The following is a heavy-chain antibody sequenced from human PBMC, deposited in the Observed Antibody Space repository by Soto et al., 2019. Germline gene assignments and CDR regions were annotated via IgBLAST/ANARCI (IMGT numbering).Heavy chain of an antibody. CDR3: ASTPWNYGENRYFDY. J-gene: IGHJ4*02. CDR1: GFTFSSYA. V-gene: IGHV3-23*01. CDR2: ISGNGYNT. D-gene: IGHD1-7*01. Sequence: GGSLRLSCAASGFTFSSYAMSWVRQAPGKGLEWVSTISGNGYNTYDADSVKGRFTISRDYSKNTLFLQMNSLRVEDTAIYYCASTPWNYGENRYFDYWGQGTLVTVSS.